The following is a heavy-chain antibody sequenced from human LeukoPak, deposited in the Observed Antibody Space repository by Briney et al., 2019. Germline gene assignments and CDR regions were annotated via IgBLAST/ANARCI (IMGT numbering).Heavy chain of an antibody. D-gene: IGHD6-19*01. CDR2: INPNSGGT. CDR1: GYTFTGYY. J-gene: IGHJ5*02. V-gene: IGHV1-2*02. Sequence: GASVKVSCKASGYTFTGYYMHWVRRAPGQGLEWMGWINPNSGGTNYAQKFQGRVTMTRDTSISTAYMELSRLRSDDTAVYYCASEYSSGWYNRWFDPWGQGTLVTVSS. CDR3: ASEYSSGWYNRWFDP.